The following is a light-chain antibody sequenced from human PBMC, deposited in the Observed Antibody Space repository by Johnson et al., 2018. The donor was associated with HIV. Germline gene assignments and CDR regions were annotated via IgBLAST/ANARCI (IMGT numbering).Light chain of an antibody. Sequence: QSVLTQPPSVSATPGQKVTISCSGSTSNIGNNYVSWYQQFPGAAPKLLIYDDNKRPSGIPDRFSASESGTSATLVITGLQTGDEADYYCGTWDSTLSPHYVFGTGTKVTVL. CDR2: DDN. J-gene: IGLJ1*01. V-gene: IGLV1-51*01. CDR3: GTWDSTLSPHYV. CDR1: TSNIGNNY.